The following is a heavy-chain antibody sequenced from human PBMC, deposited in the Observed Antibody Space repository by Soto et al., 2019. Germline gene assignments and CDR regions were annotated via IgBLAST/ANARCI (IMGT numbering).Heavy chain of an antibody. J-gene: IGHJ6*02. CDR2: IDSTGST. D-gene: IGHD7-27*01. CDR3: ARGRPHWGGYYYGMDV. CDR1: GDSISNGDYY. V-gene: IGHV4-30-4*01. Sequence: KTSETLSLTCTVSGDSISNGDYYWSWIRQPPGRGLEWIGYIDSTGSTYYNASLKSRLTISVDMSKNQFSLKLSSVTAADTAVYYCARGRPHWGGYYYGMDVWGQGTTVTVYS.